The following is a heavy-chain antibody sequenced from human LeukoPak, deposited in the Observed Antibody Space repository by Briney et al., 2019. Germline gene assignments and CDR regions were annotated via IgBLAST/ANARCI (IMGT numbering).Heavy chain of an antibody. J-gene: IGHJ4*02. CDR3: ARAGNLNSGSYS. D-gene: IGHD1-26*01. V-gene: IGHV3-64*01. Sequence: GGSLRLSCAASGFTFSTHAMHWVRQAPGKGLEYVSAISSSGGSTYYAKSVKDRFTISRDNSKNTLYLQMGSLRAEDMAVYYCARAGNLNSGSYSWGQGTLVTVSS. CDR1: GFTFSTHA. CDR2: ISSSGGST.